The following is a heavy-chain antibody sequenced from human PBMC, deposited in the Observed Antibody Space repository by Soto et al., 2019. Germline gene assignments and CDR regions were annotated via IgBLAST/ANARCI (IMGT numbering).Heavy chain of an antibody. D-gene: IGHD6-13*01. CDR2: ISYDGSNK. J-gene: IGHJ5*02. CDR3: AKGLYSTPHNWCDP. V-gene: IGHV3-30*18. Sequence: QVQLVESGGGVVQPGRSLRLSCAASGFTFSSYGMHWVRQAPGKGLEWVAVISYDGSNKYYADSVKGRLTISRDNSKNTLYLQMNSLRAEDTAVYYCAKGLYSTPHNWCDPWGQGTLVTVSS. CDR1: GFTFSSYG.